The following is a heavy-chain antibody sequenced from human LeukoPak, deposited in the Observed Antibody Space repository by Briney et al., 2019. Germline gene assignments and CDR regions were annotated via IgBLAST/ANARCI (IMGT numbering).Heavy chain of an antibody. CDR2: IIPIFGTA. J-gene: IGHJ6*02. CDR1: GGTFSSYA. Sequence: GASVKVSCKASGGTFSSYAISWVRQAPGQGLEWMGGIIPIFGTANYAQKFQGRVTITADESTSTAYMELSSLRSENTAVYYCASDQHHPYYYYGMDVWGQGTTVTVSS. V-gene: IGHV1-69*13. CDR3: ASDQHHPYYYYGMDV.